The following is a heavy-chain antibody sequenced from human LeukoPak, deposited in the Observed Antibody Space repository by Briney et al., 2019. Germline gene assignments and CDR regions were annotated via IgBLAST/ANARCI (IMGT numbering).Heavy chain of an antibody. Sequence: GGSLRLSCSASGFTFSSYAMHWVRQAPGKGLEYVSAISSNGGSTYYANSVKGRFTISRDNSKNTLYLQMSSLRAEDTAVYYCVKGRITMVRGVFDYWGQGTLVTVSS. D-gene: IGHD3-10*01. V-gene: IGHV3-64D*09. CDR1: GFTFSSYA. CDR3: VKGRITMVRGVFDY. CDR2: ISSNGGST. J-gene: IGHJ4*02.